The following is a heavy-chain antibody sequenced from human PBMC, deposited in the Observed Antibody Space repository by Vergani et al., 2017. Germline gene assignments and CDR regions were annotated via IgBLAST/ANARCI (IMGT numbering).Heavy chain of an antibody. CDR2: ISWNSGSI. CDR1: GFTFDDYA. D-gene: IGHD3-3*01. Sequence: EVQLVESGGGLVQPGRSLRLSCAASGFTFDDYAMHWVRQAPGKGLEWVSGISWNSGSIGYADSVKGRFTISGDNAKNSLYLQMNSLRAEDTALYYCAKEGVEKDSFDIWGQGRMVTVSS. V-gene: IGHV3-9*01. CDR3: AKEGVEKDSFDI. J-gene: IGHJ3*02.